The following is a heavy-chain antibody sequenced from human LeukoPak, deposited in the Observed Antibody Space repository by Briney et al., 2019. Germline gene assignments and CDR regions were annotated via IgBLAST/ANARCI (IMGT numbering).Heavy chain of an antibody. CDR3: ARGHSGYDFALDI. CDR2: MDQHGSQT. Sequence: GGSLRLSCEASEFRFGSYWMSWVRQAPGQGLEWVAKMDQHGSQTHYADSVEARFTISRDNSKSSVYLQMNSLRAEDTAVYYCARGHSGYDFALDIWGQGTMVTVSS. J-gene: IGHJ3*02. CDR1: EFRFGSYW. D-gene: IGHD5-12*01. V-gene: IGHV3-7*01.